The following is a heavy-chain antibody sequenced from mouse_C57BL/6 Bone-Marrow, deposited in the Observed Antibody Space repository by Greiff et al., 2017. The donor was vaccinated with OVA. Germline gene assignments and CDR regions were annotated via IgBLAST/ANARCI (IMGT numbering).Heavy chain of an antibody. CDR2: IRSKSNNYAT. Sequence: VQLQQSGGGLVQPKGSLKLSCAASGFSFNTYAMNWVRQAPGKGLEWVARIRSKSNNYATYYADSVKDRFTISRDDSESMLYLQMNNLKTEDTAMYYCVGITTVAPAMDYWGQGTSVTVSS. J-gene: IGHJ4*01. D-gene: IGHD1-1*01. CDR1: GFSFNTYA. V-gene: IGHV10-1*01. CDR3: VGITTVAPAMDY.